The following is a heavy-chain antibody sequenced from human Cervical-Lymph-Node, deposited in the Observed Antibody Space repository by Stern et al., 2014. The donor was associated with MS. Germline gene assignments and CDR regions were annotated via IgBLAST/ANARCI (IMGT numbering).Heavy chain of an antibody. CDR2: VWNDGSKE. Sequence: VQLLESGGGVVQPGRSLRLSCVASGLTFRTSVMHWVRQAPGKGLEWVAVVWNDGSKEHFTESVKGRFSTSRDTAKNTLHLQMSSLRAEDTAVYFCATSTASDAFDIWGQGTLVTVSS. J-gene: IGHJ3*02. V-gene: IGHV3-33*01. CDR1: GLTFRTSV. D-gene: IGHD2/OR15-2a*01. CDR3: ATSTASDAFDI.